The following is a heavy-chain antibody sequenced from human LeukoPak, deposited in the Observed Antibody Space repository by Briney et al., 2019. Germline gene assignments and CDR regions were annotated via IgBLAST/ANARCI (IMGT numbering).Heavy chain of an antibody. V-gene: IGHV3-21*01. D-gene: IGHD3-10*01. CDR1: GFTFSSYS. J-gene: IGHJ4*02. Sequence: GSLRLSCAASGFTFSSYSMNWVRQAPGKGLEWVSSISSSSSYIYYADSVKGRFTISRDNAKNSLYLQMNSLRAEDTAVYYCARENYYGSGSQYFDYWGQGTLVTVSS. CDR3: ARENYYGSGSQYFDY. CDR2: ISSSSSYI.